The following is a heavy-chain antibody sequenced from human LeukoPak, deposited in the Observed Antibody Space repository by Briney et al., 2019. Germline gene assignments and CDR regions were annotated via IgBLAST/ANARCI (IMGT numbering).Heavy chain of an antibody. Sequence: GGSLRLSCAASGFTFSTHAMNWVRQAPGKGLEWVSSINNNGDFTKYADSVEGRFTISTDNAKNSLYLQMNSLRAEDTALYYCARVLSGSGSYLWWFDPWGQGTLVTVSS. CDR2: INNNGDFT. V-gene: IGHV3-21*01. CDR3: ARVLSGSGSYLWWFDP. D-gene: IGHD3-10*01. CDR1: GFTFSTHA. J-gene: IGHJ5*02.